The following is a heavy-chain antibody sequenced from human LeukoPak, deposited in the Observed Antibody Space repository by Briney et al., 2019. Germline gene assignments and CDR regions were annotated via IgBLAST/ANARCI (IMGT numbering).Heavy chain of an antibody. CDR2: IRYDGSNK. CDR3: AKSTPGVAVAGSDFDY. Sequence: GGSLRLSCAASGFTFSSYGMHWVRQAPGKGLEWVAFIRYDGSNKYYADSVKGRFTISRDNSKNTLYLQMNSLRAEDTAVYYCAKSTPGVAVAGSDFDYWGQGTLVTVSS. D-gene: IGHD6-19*01. V-gene: IGHV3-30*02. J-gene: IGHJ4*02. CDR1: GFTFSSYG.